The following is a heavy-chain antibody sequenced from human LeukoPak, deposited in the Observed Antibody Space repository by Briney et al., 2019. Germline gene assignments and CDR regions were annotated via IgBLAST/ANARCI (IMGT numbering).Heavy chain of an antibody. D-gene: IGHD4-17*01. V-gene: IGHV3-23*01. CDR1: EFDFSSHA. CDR3: ANEIRPNDY. J-gene: IGHJ4*02. CDR2: ISISGSKT. Sequence: GGSLRLSCAASEFDFSSHAMTWVRQAPGKGLEWVSAISISGSKTYYADSVKGRFTISRNNSKNTMYLQMNSLRAEDTAVYYCANEIRPNDYWGQGTQVTVSS.